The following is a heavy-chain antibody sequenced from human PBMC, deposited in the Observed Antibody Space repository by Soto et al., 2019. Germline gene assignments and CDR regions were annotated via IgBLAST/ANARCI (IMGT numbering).Heavy chain of an antibody. CDR1: GFTFSDYY. J-gene: IGHJ2*01. D-gene: IGHD6-13*01. V-gene: IGHV3-11*05. Sequence: QVQLVESGGGLVKPGGSLRLSCAASGFTFSDYYMSWIRQAPGKGLERVSYISSSSSYTNYADSVKGRFTISRDNAKNSLYLQMNSLRAEDTAVYYCARPTYSSSWYFDLWGRGTLVTVSS. CDR3: ARPTYSSSWYFDL. CDR2: ISSSSSYT.